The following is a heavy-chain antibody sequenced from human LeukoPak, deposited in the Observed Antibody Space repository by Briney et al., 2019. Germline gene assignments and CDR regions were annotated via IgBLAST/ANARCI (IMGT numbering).Heavy chain of an antibody. J-gene: IGHJ4*02. CDR1: GFTFSNYG. Sequence: GGSLRLSCEVSGFTFSNYGMHWVRQAPGKGLEWVALIWYDGRTKFHGDSVKGRFTISRDNSANTLYLQMSSLRVEDTAVYYCAREWGRIAVAGGPGFWGQGALVTVSS. D-gene: IGHD6-19*01. CDR2: IWYDGRTK. V-gene: IGHV3-33*01. CDR3: AREWGRIAVAGGPGF.